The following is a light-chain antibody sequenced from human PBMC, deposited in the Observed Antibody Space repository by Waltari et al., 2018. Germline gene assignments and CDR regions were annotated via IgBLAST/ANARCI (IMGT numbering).Light chain of an antibody. CDR1: NLGGKY. Sequence: SYEVTQPPSVSVSPGPTATISCSGDNLGGKYVCWFQHKPGQAPVLIIYQDNKRPSGIPGRFSASNSGNTVTLTISGAQAVDEADYYCQSWDSDLTFGGGTKLTVL. V-gene: IGLV3-1*01. CDR2: QDN. J-gene: IGLJ2*01. CDR3: QSWDSDLT.